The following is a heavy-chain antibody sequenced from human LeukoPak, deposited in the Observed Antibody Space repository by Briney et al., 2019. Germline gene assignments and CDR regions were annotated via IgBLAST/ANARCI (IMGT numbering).Heavy chain of an antibody. CDR1: GFTFSNYW. V-gene: IGHV3-7*01. Sequence: GGSLRLSCVFSGFTFSNYWMKWVRQAPGRGLEWVASINEDGSGKYSMDSVKDRVTISRDNAKNSLDLQINSLTVEDTAIYYCVRDDGDVWGKGTTVTVSS. CDR3: VRDDGDV. J-gene: IGHJ6*04. CDR2: INEDGSGK.